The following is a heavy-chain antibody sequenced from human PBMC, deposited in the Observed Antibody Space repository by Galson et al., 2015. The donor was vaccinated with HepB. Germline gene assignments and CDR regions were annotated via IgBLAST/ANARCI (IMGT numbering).Heavy chain of an antibody. CDR3: ATASGSYYSGWFDP. CDR1: GYTLTELS. J-gene: IGHJ5*02. CDR2: FDPEDGET. D-gene: IGHD1-26*01. V-gene: IGHV1-24*01. Sequence: SVKVSCKVSGYTLTELSMHWVRQAPGKGLEWVGGFDPEDGETIYAQKFQGRVTMTEDTSTDTAYMELSSLRSEDTAVYYCATASGSYYSGWFDPWGQGTTVTVSS.